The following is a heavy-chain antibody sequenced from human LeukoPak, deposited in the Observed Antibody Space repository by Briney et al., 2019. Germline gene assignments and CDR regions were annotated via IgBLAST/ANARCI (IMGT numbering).Heavy chain of an antibody. Sequence: SETLSLTCAVYGGSFSGYYWSWIRQPPGKGLEWIGEINHSGSTNYNPSLKSRVTISVDTSKNQFSLKLRSVTAADTAVYYCAKGAGPPWFDPWGQGTLVTVSS. CDR1: GGSFSGYY. V-gene: IGHV4-34*01. D-gene: IGHD6-19*01. CDR2: INHSGST. J-gene: IGHJ5*02. CDR3: AKGAGPPWFDP.